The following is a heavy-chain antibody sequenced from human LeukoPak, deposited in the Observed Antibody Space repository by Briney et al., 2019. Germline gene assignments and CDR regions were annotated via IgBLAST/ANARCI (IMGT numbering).Heavy chain of an antibody. Sequence: SETLSLTCTVSGGSISSYYWSWIRQPPGKGLEWIGYIYYSGSTNYNPSLKSRVTISVDTFKNQFSLKLSSVPAADTAVYYCARIRKDPILYYDSSGYPLDAFDIWGQGTMVTVSS. CDR3: ARIRKDPILYYDSSGYPLDAFDI. V-gene: IGHV4-59*01. J-gene: IGHJ3*02. D-gene: IGHD3-22*01. CDR1: GGSISSYY. CDR2: IYYSGST.